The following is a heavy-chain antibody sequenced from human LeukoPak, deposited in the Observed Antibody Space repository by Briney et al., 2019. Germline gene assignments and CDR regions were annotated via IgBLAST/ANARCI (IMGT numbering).Heavy chain of an antibody. CDR2: MNPNSGNT. CDR3: ARGMMVALGY. Sequence: ASVKVSCKASGYTFISYDINWVRQATGQGLEWMGWMNPNSGNTGLAQKFQGRVTMTRNTSINTAYMEVSSLRSEDTAVFYCARGMMVALGYWGQGTLVTVSS. V-gene: IGHV1-8*01. D-gene: IGHD2-15*01. CDR1: GYTFISYD. J-gene: IGHJ4*02.